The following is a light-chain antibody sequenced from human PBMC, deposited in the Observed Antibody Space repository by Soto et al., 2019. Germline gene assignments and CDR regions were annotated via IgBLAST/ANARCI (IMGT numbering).Light chain of an antibody. CDR2: AAS. CDR3: QQFNTYS. CDR1: QSISSY. Sequence: DVHMTQSPSSLSASVRYRFTMTCRASQSISSYLNWYQQKTGKAPKLLLHAASSLQSGVPSSFSGSGSGTEFTLTISSLQPDDFATYYCQQFNTYSFGPGTKVDIK. J-gene: IGKJ2*01. V-gene: IGKV1-39*01.